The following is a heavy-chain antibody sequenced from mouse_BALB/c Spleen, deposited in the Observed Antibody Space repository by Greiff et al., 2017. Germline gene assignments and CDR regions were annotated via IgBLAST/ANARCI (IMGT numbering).Heavy chain of an antibody. V-gene: IGHV3-2*02. D-gene: IGHD4-1*01. Sequence: EVKVEESGPGLVKPSQSLSLTCTVTGYSITSDYAWNWIRQFPGNKLEWMGYISYSGSTSYNPSLKSRISITRDTSKNQFFLQLNSVTTEDTATYYCARRRTGNYFDYWGQGTTLTVSS. J-gene: IGHJ2*01. CDR3: ARRRTGNYFDY. CDR2: ISYSGST. CDR1: GYSITSDYA.